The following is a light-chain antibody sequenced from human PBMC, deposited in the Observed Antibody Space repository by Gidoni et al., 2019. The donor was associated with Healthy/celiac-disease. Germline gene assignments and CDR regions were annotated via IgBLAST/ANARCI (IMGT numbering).Light chain of an antibody. CDR2: AAS. Sequence: AIRMTQSPSSLSASTGDRVTITCRASQGMSSYLAWYQQKPGKAPKLLIYAASTLQSGVPSRFSGSGSGTDFTLTISCLQSEDFATYYCQQYYSYPMYTFXXXTKLEIK. J-gene: IGKJ2*01. CDR1: QGMSSY. V-gene: IGKV1-8*01. CDR3: QQYYSYPMYT.